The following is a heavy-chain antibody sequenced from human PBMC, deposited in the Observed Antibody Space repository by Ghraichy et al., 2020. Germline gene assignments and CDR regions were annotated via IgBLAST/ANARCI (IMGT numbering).Heavy chain of an antibody. D-gene: IGHD5-24*01. V-gene: IGHV3-23*01. CDR1: GFTFSSYA. CDR2: ISGSGGST. Sequence: GGSLRLSCAASGFTFSSYAMSWVRQAPGKWLEWVSAISGSGGSTYYADSVKGRFTISRDNSKNTLYLQMNSLRAEDTAVYYCAKDTAGYVEMATKFFDYWGQGTLVTVSS. J-gene: IGHJ4*02. CDR3: AKDTAGYVEMATKFFDY.